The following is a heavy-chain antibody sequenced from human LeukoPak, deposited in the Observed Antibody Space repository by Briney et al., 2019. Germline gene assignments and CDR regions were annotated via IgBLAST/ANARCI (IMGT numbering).Heavy chain of an antibody. CDR2: ISAYNGNT. CDR3: ACRYSGSYVDAFDI. CDR1: GYTFTSYG. J-gene: IGHJ3*02. D-gene: IGHD1-26*01. Sequence: ASVKVSCKASGYTFTSYGISWVRQAPGQGLEWMGWISAYNGNTNYAQKLQGRVTMTTDTSTSTAYMELRSLRSDDMAVYYCACRYSGSYVDAFDIWGQGTMVTVSS. V-gene: IGHV1-18*03.